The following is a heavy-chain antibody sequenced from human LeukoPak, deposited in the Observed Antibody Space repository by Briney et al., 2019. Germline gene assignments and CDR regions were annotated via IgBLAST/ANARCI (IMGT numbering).Heavy chain of an antibody. CDR2: ISGSGGST. Sequence: PGGSLRLSCAASGFTFSSYAMSWVRQAPGKGLEWVSAISGSGGSTYYADSVKGRFTISRDNSKNTLYLQMNSLRAEDTAVCYCAKCKMYGDYVFAYFDYWGQGTLVTVSS. CDR1: GFTFSSYA. V-gene: IGHV3-23*01. CDR3: AKCKMYGDYVFAYFDY. D-gene: IGHD4-17*01. J-gene: IGHJ4*02.